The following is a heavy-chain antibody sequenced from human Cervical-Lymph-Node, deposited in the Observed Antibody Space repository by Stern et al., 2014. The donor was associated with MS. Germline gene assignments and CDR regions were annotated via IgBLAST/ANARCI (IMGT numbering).Heavy chain of an antibody. CDR2: IYPEDPDT. Sequence: EVQLVESGAEVKKPGESLKISCKTSGYSFSNFWIGWVRQKPGKGLEWMGIIYPEDPDTTYSPSFQGQVTISADESISTAYLQWRSLKASDTAMYYCVRRRDSDSYDTFDIWGQGTMLIVSS. D-gene: IGHD3-22*01. CDR1: GYSFSNFW. V-gene: IGHV5-51*01. CDR3: VRRRDSDSYDTFDI. J-gene: IGHJ3*02.